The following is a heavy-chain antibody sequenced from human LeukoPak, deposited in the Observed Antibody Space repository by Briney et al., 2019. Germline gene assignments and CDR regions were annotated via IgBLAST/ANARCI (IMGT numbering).Heavy chain of an antibody. V-gene: IGHV3-23*01. CDR3: AKTVRGATLY. D-gene: IGHD3-10*01. Sequence: GGSLRLSCAASGFTFSSYAMSWVRQAPGKGLEWVSAISGSGARTYYAGSVKGRFTISRDTSENTLYLQMNSLRAEDTAVYYCAKTVRGATLYWGQGTLVTVSS. CDR1: GFTFSSYA. CDR2: ISGSGART. J-gene: IGHJ4*02.